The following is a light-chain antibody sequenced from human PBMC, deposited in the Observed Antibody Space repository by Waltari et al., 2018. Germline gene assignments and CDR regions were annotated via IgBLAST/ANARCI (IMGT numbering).Light chain of an antibody. J-gene: IGKJ1*01. V-gene: IGKV1-5*03. CDR2: KAS. CDR3: QQYNSYSPTWT. Sequence: DIQMTQSPSTLSASVGDSVPITFRASQSISSWLAWYQQKPGKAPKLLIYKASSLESGVPSRFSGSGSGTEFTLTISSLQPDDFATYYCQQYNSYSPTWTFGQGTKVEIK. CDR1: QSISSW.